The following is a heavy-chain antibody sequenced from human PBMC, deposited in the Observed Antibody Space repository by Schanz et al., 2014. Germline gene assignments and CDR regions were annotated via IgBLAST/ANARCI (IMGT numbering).Heavy chain of an antibody. CDR1: GFTFSDAW. Sequence: EVQLLESGGGLIQPGGFLRLSCAASGFTFSDAWMSWVRQAPGKGLEWVGRINSVGSNTDYADSVTGRFTISRDNAKRSLFLQMNSLRVEDTAVYFCVSQTGSPNYWGQGTLVTVSS. V-gene: IGHV3-74*02. CDR3: VSQTGSPNY. D-gene: IGHD6-13*01. CDR2: INSVGSNT. J-gene: IGHJ4*02.